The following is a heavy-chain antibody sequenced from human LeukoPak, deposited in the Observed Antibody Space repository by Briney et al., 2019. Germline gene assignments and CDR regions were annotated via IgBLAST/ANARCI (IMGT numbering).Heavy chain of an antibody. CDR2: ISKDGSNK. D-gene: IGHD3-10*01. J-gene: IGHJ4*02. Sequence: GGSLRLSCAASGFTFSSYAMHWVRQAPGKGLGWVAVISKDGSNKYYADSVKGRFTISRDNPRNTLYLQMDSLRAEDTAVYYCAKDGYYSSGTYFDYWGQGTLVTVSS. V-gene: IGHV3-30*18. CDR1: GFTFSSYA. CDR3: AKDGYYSSGTYFDY.